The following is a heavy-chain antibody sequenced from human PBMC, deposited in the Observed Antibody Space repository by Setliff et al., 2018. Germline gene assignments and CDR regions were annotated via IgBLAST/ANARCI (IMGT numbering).Heavy chain of an antibody. Sequence: ASVKVSCKASGYPFTSNSMHWVRQAPGQGLEWMGWINPNSGGTNYAQKFQGRVTMTRDTSISTAYMELSRLRSDDTAVYYCARDLGGIWKTYFDYWGQGTLVTVSS. CDR3: ARDLGGIWKTYFDY. J-gene: IGHJ4*02. V-gene: IGHV1-2*02. CDR2: INPNSGGT. D-gene: IGHD1-1*01. CDR1: GYPFTSNS.